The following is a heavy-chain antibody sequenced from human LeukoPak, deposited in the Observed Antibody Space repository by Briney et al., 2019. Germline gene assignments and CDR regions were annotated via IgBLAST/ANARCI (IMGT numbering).Heavy chain of an antibody. CDR3: ASRDDYNYYYGMDV. Sequence: SVKVSCKASGGTSSSYAISWVRQAPGQGLEWMGRIIPILGIANYAQKFQGRVTITADKSTSTAYMELSSLRSEDTAVYYCASRDDYNYYYGMDVWGQGTTVTVSS. D-gene: IGHD4-4*01. CDR1: GGTSSSYA. V-gene: IGHV1-69*04. J-gene: IGHJ6*02. CDR2: IIPILGIA.